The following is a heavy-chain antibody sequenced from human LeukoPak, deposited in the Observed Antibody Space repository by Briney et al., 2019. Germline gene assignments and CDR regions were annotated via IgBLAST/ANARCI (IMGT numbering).Heavy chain of an antibody. Sequence: IPSETLSLTCAVYGGSFSGYYWSWIRQPPGKGLEWIGEINHSGSTNYNPSLKSLVTISVDTSKNQFSLKLSAVTAADTAVYYCARRKIGYCSGCSCYRAFDIWGQGTMVTVSS. CDR1: GGSFSGYY. CDR3: ARRKIGYCSGCSCYRAFDI. CDR2: INHSGST. V-gene: IGHV4-34*01. J-gene: IGHJ3*02. D-gene: IGHD2-15*01.